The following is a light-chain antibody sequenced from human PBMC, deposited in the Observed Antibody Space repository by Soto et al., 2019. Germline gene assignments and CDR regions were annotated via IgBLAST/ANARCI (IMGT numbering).Light chain of an antibody. CDR2: DAS. V-gene: IGKV3-20*01. J-gene: IGKJ4*01. CDR1: QTVRNNY. Sequence: EFVLTQSPGTLSLSPGERATLSCRASQTVRNNYLAWYQQKPGQAPRLLIYDASSRATGIPDRFSGGGSGTDFTLTISRLEPEDFAVYYCQQYYSFPLTFGGGTKVDIK. CDR3: QQYYSFPLT.